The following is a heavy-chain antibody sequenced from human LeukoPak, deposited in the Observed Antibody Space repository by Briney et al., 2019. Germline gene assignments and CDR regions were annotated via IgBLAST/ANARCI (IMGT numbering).Heavy chain of an antibody. CDR2: IKHDGSET. Sequence: PGGSLRLSCAASGFTFSSTWMSWVRQAPGKGLEWVANIKHDGSETNYVDSVKGRFTISRDNAKNSLHLQMNSLRVEDTAVYYCAKSGGPHGMDVWGQGTTVTVSS. CDR3: AKSGGPHGMDV. J-gene: IGHJ6*01. D-gene: IGHD1-26*01. V-gene: IGHV3-7*02. CDR1: GFTFSSTW.